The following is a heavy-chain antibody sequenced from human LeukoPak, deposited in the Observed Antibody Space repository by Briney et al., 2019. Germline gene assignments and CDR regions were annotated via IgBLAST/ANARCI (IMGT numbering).Heavy chain of an antibody. J-gene: IGHJ4*02. CDR2: INPNSGGT. CDR1: GYTFTGYY. D-gene: IGHD1-1*01. Sequence: ASVKVSCKASGYTFTGYYMHWVRQAPGQGLEWMGRINPNSGGTNYAQKFQGRVTMTRDTSIGTAYMELSRLRSDDTAVYYCARVGGPNDDFDYWGQGTLVTVSS. CDR3: ARVGGPNDDFDY. V-gene: IGHV1-2*06.